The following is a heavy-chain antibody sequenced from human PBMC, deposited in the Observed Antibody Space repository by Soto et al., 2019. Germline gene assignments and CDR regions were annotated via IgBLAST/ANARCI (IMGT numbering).Heavy chain of an antibody. CDR2: IYYSGST. J-gene: IGHJ6*02. V-gene: IGHV4-39*01. CDR3: ARSRRVLRFLEWSINYYYYYGMDV. D-gene: IGHD3-3*01. CDR1: GGSISSSSYY. Sequence: TSETLSLTCTVSGGSISSSSYYWGWIRQPPGKGLEWIGSIYYSGSTYYNPSLKSRVTISVDTSKNQFSLKLSSVTAADTAVYYCARSRRVLRFLEWSINYYYYYGMDVWGQGTTVTAP.